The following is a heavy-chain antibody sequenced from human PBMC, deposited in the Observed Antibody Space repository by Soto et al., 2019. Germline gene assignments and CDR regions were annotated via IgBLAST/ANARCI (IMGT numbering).Heavy chain of an antibody. CDR3: ARMIAARPYYYGMDV. V-gene: IGHV4-39*01. J-gene: IGHJ6*02. CDR1: GGSISSSSYY. D-gene: IGHD6-6*01. Sequence: SETLSLTCTVSGGSISSSSYYWGWIRQPPGKGLEWIGSIYYSGSTYYNPSLKSRVTISVDTSKNQFSLKLSSVTAADTAVYYCARMIAARPYYYGMDVWGQGTTVTVSS. CDR2: IYYSGST.